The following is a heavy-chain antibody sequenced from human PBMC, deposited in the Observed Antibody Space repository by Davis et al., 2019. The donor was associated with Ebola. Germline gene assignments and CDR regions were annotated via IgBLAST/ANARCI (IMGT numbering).Heavy chain of an antibody. J-gene: IGHJ4*02. D-gene: IGHD1-26*01. CDR2: INHSGST. Sequence: MPSETLSLTCAVYGGSFSGYYWSWIRQPPGKGLEWIGEINHSGSTNYNPSLKSRVTISVDKSKNQFSLKLSSVTAADTAVYYCARTGMVEYYFDYWGQGTLVTVSS. CDR3: ARTGMVEYYFDY. CDR1: GGSFSGYY. V-gene: IGHV4-34*01.